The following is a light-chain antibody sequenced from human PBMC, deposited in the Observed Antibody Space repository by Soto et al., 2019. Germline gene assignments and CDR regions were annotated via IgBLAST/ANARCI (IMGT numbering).Light chain of an antibody. CDR2: DAS. V-gene: IGKV3-11*01. J-gene: IGKJ4*01. CDR1: QNIGSY. CDR3: QQRSIWPPA. Sequence: EIVLTQSPATLSLSPGERATLSCWASQNIGSYLAWYQQKPGQAPRLLIFDASNRATGTPARFSGSGSGTDFTLTISSLEPEDFAVYYCQQRSIWPPAFGGGTKVEIK.